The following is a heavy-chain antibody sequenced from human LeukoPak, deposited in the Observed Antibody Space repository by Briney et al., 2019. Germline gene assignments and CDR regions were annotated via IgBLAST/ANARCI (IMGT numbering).Heavy chain of an antibody. D-gene: IGHD3-22*01. CDR2: INPNSGGT. J-gene: IGHJ4*02. Sequence: ASVKVSCKASGYTFTDYYMHWVRQAPGQGLEWMGRINPNSGGTNYAQKFQGRVTMTRDTSISTAYMELSRLTSDDTAVYYCAISRARINYYDSSGYEANFDYWGQGTLVTVSS. V-gene: IGHV1-2*06. CDR3: AISRARINYYDSSGYEANFDY. CDR1: GYTFTDYY.